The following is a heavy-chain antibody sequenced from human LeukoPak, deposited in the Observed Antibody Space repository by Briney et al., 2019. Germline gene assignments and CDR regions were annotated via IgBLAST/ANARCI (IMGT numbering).Heavy chain of an antibody. V-gene: IGHV3-23*01. Sequence: PGGSLRLSCAASGFTFSSYAMSWVRQAPGKGLEWVSAISSSGGSTYYADSVKGRFTISRDNSKNTLYLQMNSLRAEDTAVYYCAKDLLRYFDWSKDYWGQGTLVTVSS. CDR3: AKDLLRYFDWSKDY. CDR2: ISSSGGST. D-gene: IGHD3-9*01. CDR1: GFTFSSYA. J-gene: IGHJ4*02.